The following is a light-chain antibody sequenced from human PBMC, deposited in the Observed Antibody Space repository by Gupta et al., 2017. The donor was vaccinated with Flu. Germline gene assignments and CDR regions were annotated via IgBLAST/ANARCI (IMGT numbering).Light chain of an antibody. CDR1: QSISSY. CDR2: SAS. Sequence: QLTQSLSSLSASVGDRVTITCRASQSISSYVNWYQQTPGKAPKFLIYSASNLQSGVSSRFSGSGSGTDFTLTISSLQPEDFATYYCQQSYTTPLTFGGGTKVEIK. CDR3: QQSYTTPLT. V-gene: IGKV1-39*01. J-gene: IGKJ4*01.